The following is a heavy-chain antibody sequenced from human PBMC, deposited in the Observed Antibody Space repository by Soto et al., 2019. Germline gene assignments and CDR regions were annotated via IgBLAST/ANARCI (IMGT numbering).Heavy chain of an antibody. CDR3: ARGDNVDTAMAIDY. CDR2: IWYDGSNK. V-gene: IGHV3-33*01. Sequence: QVQLVESGGGVVQPGRSLRLSCAASGFTFSSYGMHWVRQAPGKGLEWVAVIWYDGSNKYYADSVKGRFTISRDNSKNTLYLQMNSLRAEDTAVYYCARGDNVDTAMAIDYWCQGTLVTVSS. D-gene: IGHD5-18*01. J-gene: IGHJ4*02. CDR1: GFTFSSYG.